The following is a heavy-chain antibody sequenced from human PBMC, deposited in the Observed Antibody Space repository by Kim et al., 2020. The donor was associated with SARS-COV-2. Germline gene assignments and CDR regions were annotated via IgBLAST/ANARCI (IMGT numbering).Heavy chain of an antibody. V-gene: IGHV3-23*01. CDR1: GFPFSTSA. Sequence: GGSLRLSCAASGFPFSTSAMSWVRQAPGKGLEWVAVISHSSGYTNYADSVQGRFSISRDNSKNTLYLQLHSLRAEDTAVYYCAKHEGGFDVWGQGTVVTV. J-gene: IGHJ3*01. CDR3: AKHEGGFDV. CDR2: ISHSSGYT.